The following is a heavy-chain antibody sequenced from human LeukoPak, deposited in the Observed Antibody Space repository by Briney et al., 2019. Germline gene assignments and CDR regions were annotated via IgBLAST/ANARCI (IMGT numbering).Heavy chain of an antibody. Sequence: PGGSLRLSCAASGFTFTTYWMHWVRQAPGKGLVWVSHINSDGSITSYADSVKGRFTISRDNAKNTLYLQMNSLRAEDTAVYYCARTYSSSWYYGMDVWGQGTTVTVSS. D-gene: IGHD6-13*01. J-gene: IGHJ6*02. CDR2: INSDGSIT. CDR3: ARTYSSSWYYGMDV. V-gene: IGHV3-74*01. CDR1: GFTFTTYW.